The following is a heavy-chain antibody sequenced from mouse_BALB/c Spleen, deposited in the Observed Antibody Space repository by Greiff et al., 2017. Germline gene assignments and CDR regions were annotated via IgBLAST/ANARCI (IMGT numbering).Heavy chain of an antibody. CDR1: GYTFTSYW. V-gene: IGHV1S81*02. CDR2: INPSHGRT. J-gene: IGHJ4*01. CDR3: ARDYGSSYRGAMDD. Sequence: QVQLPQPGADLVQPGASVKLSCKASGYTFTSYWMHWVKQRPGQGLEWIGEINPSHGRTNYTEKFKSKATLTVDNSSSTAYMQLSSLTSEDSAVYYCARDYGSSYRGAMDDWGQGTSVTVAS. D-gene: IGHD1-1*01.